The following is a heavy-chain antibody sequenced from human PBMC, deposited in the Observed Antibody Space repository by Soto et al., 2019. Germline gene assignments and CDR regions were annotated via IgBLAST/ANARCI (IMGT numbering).Heavy chain of an antibody. Sequence: QVQLVQSGAEVKKPGSSVKVSCKASGGTFSSYTISWVRQAPGQGLEWMGRITPILGIANYAQKFQGRVTITADKSTSTAYMELSSLRSEDTAVYYCARGRAYGDYFDYWGQGTLVTVSS. CDR2: ITPILGIA. V-gene: IGHV1-69*02. CDR3: ARGRAYGDYFDY. J-gene: IGHJ4*02. D-gene: IGHD4-17*01. CDR1: GGTFSSYT.